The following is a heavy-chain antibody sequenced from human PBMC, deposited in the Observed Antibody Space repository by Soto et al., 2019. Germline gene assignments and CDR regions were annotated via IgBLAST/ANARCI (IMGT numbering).Heavy chain of an antibody. V-gene: IGHV1-18*01. CDR3: ARDPPYYYYYYMDV. Sequence: ASVKVSCKASGYTFTSYGISWARQAPGQGLEWMGWISAYNGNTNYAQKLQGRVTMTTDTSTSTAYMELRSLRSDDTAVYYCARDPPYYYYYYMDVWGKGTTVTVSS. J-gene: IGHJ6*03. CDR1: GYTFTSYG. CDR2: ISAYNGNT.